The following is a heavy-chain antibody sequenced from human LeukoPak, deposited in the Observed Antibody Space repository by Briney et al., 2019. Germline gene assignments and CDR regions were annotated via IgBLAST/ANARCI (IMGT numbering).Heavy chain of an antibody. CDR1: GGSISSYY. CDR2: IYTSGST. D-gene: IGHD3-22*01. J-gene: IGHJ5*02. Sequence: SETLSLTCTVSGGSISSYYWSWIRQPAGKGLEWIGRIYTSGSTNYNPSLKSRVTMSVDTSKNQFSLKLSSVTAADKAVYYCARDDYYYDSSGYYNWFDPWGQGTLVTVSS. V-gene: IGHV4-4*07. CDR3: ARDDYYYDSSGYYNWFDP.